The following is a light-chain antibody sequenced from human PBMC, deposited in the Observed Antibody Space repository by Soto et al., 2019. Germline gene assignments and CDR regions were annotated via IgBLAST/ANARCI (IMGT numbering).Light chain of an antibody. Sequence: EVVMTQSPATLSVSPGERATLSCRASQTVRDNLGWYQQKPGQPPRLLIYGATTRATGIPARFSGSGSGTEFTLTISSLQSEDFAVYYCQQYGSSPPWTFGQGTKVEIK. CDR2: GAT. J-gene: IGKJ1*01. CDR1: QTVRDN. V-gene: IGKV3D-15*01. CDR3: QQYGSSPPWT.